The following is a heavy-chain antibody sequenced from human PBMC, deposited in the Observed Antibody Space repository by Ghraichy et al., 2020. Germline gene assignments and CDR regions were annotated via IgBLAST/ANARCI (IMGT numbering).Heavy chain of an antibody. D-gene: IGHD1-14*01. CDR3: GHTTSVNY. CDR1: GFTFSTSP. Sequence: GGSLRLSCAASGFTFSTSPMTWVRQAPGKGLEWVSAISSSGGSTYYVDSVKGRFTISRDNSKNTLYLQMNSLRAEDTAVYYCGHTTSVNYWGQGTLVTVSS. J-gene: IGHJ4*02. V-gene: IGHV3-23*01. CDR2: ISSSGGST.